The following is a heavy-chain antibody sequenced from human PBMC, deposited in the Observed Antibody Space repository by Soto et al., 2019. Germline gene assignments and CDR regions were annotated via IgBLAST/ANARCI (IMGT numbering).Heavy chain of an antibody. CDR3: AREAARAFDY. Sequence: GGSLRLSCAASGFTVSSNYMSWVRQAPGKGLEWVSVIYSGGSTYYADSVKGRFTISRDNPKNTLYLQMNSLRAEDTAVYYCAREAARAFDYWGQGTLVTVSS. J-gene: IGHJ4*02. CDR1: GFTVSSNY. V-gene: IGHV3-53*01. CDR2: IYSGGST. D-gene: IGHD6-6*01.